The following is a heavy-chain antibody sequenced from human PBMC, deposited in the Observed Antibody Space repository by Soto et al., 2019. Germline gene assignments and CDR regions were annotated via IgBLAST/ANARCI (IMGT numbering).Heavy chain of an antibody. Sequence: PGESLKISCKGSGYSFTSYWIGWVRQMPGKGLGWMGIIYPGDSDTRYSPSFQGQVTISADKSISTAYLQWSSLKASDTAMYYCARGPSSSWSRYYYYYYMDVWGKGTTVTVSS. CDR3: ARGPSSSWSRYYYYYYMDV. J-gene: IGHJ6*03. V-gene: IGHV5-51*01. CDR1: GYSFTSYW. D-gene: IGHD6-13*01. CDR2: IYPGDSDT.